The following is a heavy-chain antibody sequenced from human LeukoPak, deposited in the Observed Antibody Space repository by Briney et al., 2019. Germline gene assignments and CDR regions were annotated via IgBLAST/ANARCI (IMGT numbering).Heavy chain of an antibody. V-gene: IGHV1-46*01. CDR3: ARDYLKVVLAATAPSAGHMDN. D-gene: IGHD2-15*01. CDR2: INPSGGST. Sequence: ASVKVSCKASAYTFTSYYMHWVRQAPGQGLEWMGIINPSGGSTSYAQKFQGRVTMTRDMSTSTVYMELSSLRSEDTAVYYCARDYLKVVLAATAPSAGHMDNWGQGTLVTVSS. CDR1: AYTFTSYY. J-gene: IGHJ4*02.